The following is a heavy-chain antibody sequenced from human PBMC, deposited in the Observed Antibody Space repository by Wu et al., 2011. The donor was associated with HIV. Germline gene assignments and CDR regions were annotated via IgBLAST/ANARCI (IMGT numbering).Heavy chain of an antibody. V-gene: IGHV1-69*11. D-gene: IGHD3-3*01. Sequence: QVQLEQSGAEVKRPGSSVRVSCKASGGSFTTFGFSWVRQAPGQGLEWMGRVIPFRPTTQYAQKFEGRLSMTADDSSNTAYMELTSLRSEDTAVYFCATLGFLEQSPSTLYFDLWAGRPYVTVSS. CDR1: GGSFTTFG. CDR2: VIPFRPTT. CDR3: ATLGFLEQSPSTLYFDL. J-gene: IGHJ2*01.